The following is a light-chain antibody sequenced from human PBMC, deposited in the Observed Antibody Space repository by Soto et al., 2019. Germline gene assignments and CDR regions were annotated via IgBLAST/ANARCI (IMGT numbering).Light chain of an antibody. V-gene: IGKV4-1*01. CDR2: WAS. CDR3: QQYESTPPT. Sequence: DIVMTQSPDSLAVSLGERATINCKSSQSVLYNSNNKNYLAWYQQRPGQPPKLLIYWASTRESRVPDRFSGSGSGTDFTLTVTSLQAEDVAVYYCQQYESTPPTFGQGTKLEIK. J-gene: IGKJ2*01. CDR1: QSVLYNSNNKNY.